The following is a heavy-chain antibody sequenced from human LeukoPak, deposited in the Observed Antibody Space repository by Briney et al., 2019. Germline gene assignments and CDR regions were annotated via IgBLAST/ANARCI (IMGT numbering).Heavy chain of an antibody. CDR1: GFSLTTSGVG. Sequence: SGPTLVKPTQTLTLTCTFSGFSLTTSGVGVGWIRQPPGKALEWLALIYWDDNKRYSPSLKTSLTITKDTSKNQVVLTMTNMDPVDTATYYCARENYFGSGSSLDSWGQGTLVTVSS. CDR3: ARENYFGSGSSLDS. V-gene: IGHV2-5*02. D-gene: IGHD3-10*01. J-gene: IGHJ5*01. CDR2: IYWDDNK.